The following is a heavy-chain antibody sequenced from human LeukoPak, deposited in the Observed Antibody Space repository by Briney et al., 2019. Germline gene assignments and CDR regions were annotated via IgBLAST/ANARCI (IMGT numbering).Heavy chain of an antibody. CDR1: GFTFSSYS. J-gene: IGHJ4*02. Sequence: KSGGSLRLSCAASGFTFSSYSMNWVRQAPGKGLEWVSSISSSSSYIYYADSVKGRFTISRDNAKNSLYLQMNSLRAEDTAVYYCARDGYDFWSGYRRGVDYWGQGTPVTVSS. D-gene: IGHD3-3*01. CDR2: ISSSSSYI. CDR3: ARDGYDFWSGYRRGVDY. V-gene: IGHV3-21*01.